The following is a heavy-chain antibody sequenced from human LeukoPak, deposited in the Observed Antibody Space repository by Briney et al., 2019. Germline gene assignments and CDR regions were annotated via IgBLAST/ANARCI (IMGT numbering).Heavy chain of an antibody. Sequence: PGGSLRLSCAASGFTFDDYAMHWVRQAPGKGLEWVSGISWNSGSIGYADSVKGRFTISRDNAKNSLYLQMNSLRAEDTALYYCAKDRTEAAAAAYGMDVWGQGTTVTVSS. CDR1: GFTFDDYA. CDR3: AKDRTEAAAAAYGMDV. CDR2: ISWNSGSI. J-gene: IGHJ6*02. V-gene: IGHV3-9*01. D-gene: IGHD6-13*01.